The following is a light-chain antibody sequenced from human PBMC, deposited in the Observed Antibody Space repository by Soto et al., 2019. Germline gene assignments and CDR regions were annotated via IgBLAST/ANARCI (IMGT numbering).Light chain of an antibody. J-gene: IGKJ5*01. CDR3: QKYNSAPMIT. CDR2: AAS. Sequence: DIQMTQSPSSLSASVGDRVTITCRASQGISNYLAWYQQKPGKVPKLLIYAASTLQSGVPSRFSGSGSGTDFTLTISSLQPEDVATYYCQKYNSAPMITFGQGTRLEIK. V-gene: IGKV1-27*01. CDR1: QGISNY.